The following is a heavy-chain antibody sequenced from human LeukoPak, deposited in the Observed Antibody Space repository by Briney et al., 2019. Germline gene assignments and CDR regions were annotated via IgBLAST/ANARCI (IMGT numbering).Heavy chain of an antibody. J-gene: IGHJ4*02. CDR1: GFTFSSYW. CDR3: VRAMIVVVIHD. CDR2: INSDGSST. V-gene: IGHV3-74*01. D-gene: IGHD3-22*01. Sequence: PGGSVRLSCAASGFTFSSYWMHWVRQAPGKGLVWVSRINSDGSSTSYADSVKGRFTISRDNAKNTLYLHMNSLRAEDTAVYYCVRAMIVVVIHDWGQGTLVTVSS.